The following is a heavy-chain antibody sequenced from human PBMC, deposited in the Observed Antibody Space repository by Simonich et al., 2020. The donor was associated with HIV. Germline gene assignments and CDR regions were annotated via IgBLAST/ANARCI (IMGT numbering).Heavy chain of an antibody. CDR1: GGSFSGYY. J-gene: IGHJ1*01. CDR3: ARLTAGGLGEYFQH. CDR2: IKHSGST. Sequence: QVQLQQWGAGLLKPSETLSLTCAVYGGSFSGYYWSWIRQPPGKGLEWIGEIKHSGSTNYKPSLKSRVTISVDTSKNQFSLKLSSVTAADTAVYYCARLTAGGLGEYFQHWGQGTLVTVSS. D-gene: IGHD6-13*01. V-gene: IGHV4-34*01.